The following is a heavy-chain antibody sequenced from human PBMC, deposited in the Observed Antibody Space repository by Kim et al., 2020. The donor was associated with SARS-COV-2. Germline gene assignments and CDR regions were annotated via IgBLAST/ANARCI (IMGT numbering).Heavy chain of an antibody. CDR1: GFTVSSGY. CDR2: IYSGGRT. V-gene: IGHV3-53*01. D-gene: IGHD2-8*02. CDR3: ARGTLRLVDFSHYGMDV. J-gene: IGHJ6*02. Sequence: GGSLRLSCAASGFTVSSGYISWVRQAPGKGLEWVSIIYSGGRTYYADSVKGRFTISRDTSRNTVYLQMNSLRVEDTAVYYCARGTLRLVDFSHYGMDVWGQGTTVTVSS.